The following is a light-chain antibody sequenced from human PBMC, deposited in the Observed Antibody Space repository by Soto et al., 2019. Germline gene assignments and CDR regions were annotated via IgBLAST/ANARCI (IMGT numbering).Light chain of an antibody. CDR1: SRDDGSYNS. Sequence: QSALTQPASVSGSPGQSITISCTGTSRDDGSYNSVSWYQQHPGKAPKLIIYEGTRRPSGVSNRFSGSNSGNTASLSISGLQAEDEADYYCCSDGGSSNFVIFGGGTKLTVL. V-gene: IGLV2-23*03. CDR2: EGT. CDR3: CSDGGSSNFVI. J-gene: IGLJ2*01.